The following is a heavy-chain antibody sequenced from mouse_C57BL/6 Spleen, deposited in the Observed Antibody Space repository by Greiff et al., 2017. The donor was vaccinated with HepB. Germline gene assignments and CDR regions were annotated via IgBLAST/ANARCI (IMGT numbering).Heavy chain of an antibody. CDR1: GYTFTSYW. CDR2: IHPNSGST. Sequence: QVQLQQSGAELVKPGASVKLSCKASGYTFTSYWMHWVKQRPGQGLEWIGMIHPNSGSTNYNEKFKSKATLTVDKSSSTAYMQLSSLTSEDSAVYYGARSNYGSSYAFACWGQGTLVTVSA. CDR3: ARSNYGSSYAFAC. J-gene: IGHJ3*01. D-gene: IGHD1-1*01. V-gene: IGHV1-64*01.